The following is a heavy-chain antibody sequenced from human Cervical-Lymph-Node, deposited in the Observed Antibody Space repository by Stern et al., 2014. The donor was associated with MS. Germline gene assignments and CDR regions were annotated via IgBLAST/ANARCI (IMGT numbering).Heavy chain of an antibody. CDR1: GFIFSSYA. D-gene: IGHD1-26*01. CDR2: IRGSGGST. J-gene: IGHJ5*02. CDR3: AKDQIGAPGNWFDP. V-gene: IGHV3-23*04. Sequence: EVQLVESGGGLVPPGGSLRLSCAASGFIFSSYAMSWVRQAPGTGLEWVSGIRGSGGSTYYADSVKGRFTISRDNSKNTVYLQMSGLRAEDTAVYYCAKDQIGAPGNWFDPWGQGTLVTVSS.